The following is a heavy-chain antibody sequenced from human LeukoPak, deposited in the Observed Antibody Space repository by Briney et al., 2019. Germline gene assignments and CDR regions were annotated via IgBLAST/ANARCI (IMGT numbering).Heavy chain of an antibody. V-gene: IGHV3-30*02. D-gene: IGHD6-19*01. CDR2: MRYDGSNR. CDR3: ARDPSSGWYLKGWFDP. J-gene: IGHJ5*02. CDR1: GITLSSYG. Sequence: GGSLRLSCAASGITLSSYGMHWVRQAPGKGLEWVAFMRYDGSNRYYTDSVKARFTIYRDSSKNTLYLQMNSLRAEDTAVYYCARDPSSGWYLKGWFDPWGQGTLVTVSS.